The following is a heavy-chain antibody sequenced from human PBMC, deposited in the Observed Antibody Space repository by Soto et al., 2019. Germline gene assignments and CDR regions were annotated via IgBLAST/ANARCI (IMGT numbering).Heavy chain of an antibody. CDR2: LYHTGNT. J-gene: IGHJ4*02. CDR1: GGSISSGGYS. D-gene: IGHD2-21*02. CDR3: ARFRGTAILDF. V-gene: IGHV4-30-2*01. Sequence: SETLSLTCAVSGGSISSGGYSWSWIRQPPGKGLEWIGYLYHTGNTYYNPSLESRVTISVDRSKNQFSLELTSVTAADTAIYYCARFRGTAILDFWGQGTLVTVSS.